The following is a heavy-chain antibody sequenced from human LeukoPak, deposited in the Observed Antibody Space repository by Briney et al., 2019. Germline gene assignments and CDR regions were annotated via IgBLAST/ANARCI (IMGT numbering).Heavy chain of an antibody. CDR2: IYTSGST. J-gene: IGHJ6*03. V-gene: IGHV4-61*09. Sequence: SETLSLTCTVSGGSISSGSYYWSWIRQPAGKGLEWIGHIYTSGSTNYNPSLKSRVTISVDTSKNQFSLKLSSVTAADTAVYYCASDRVLLPNYYYYYMDVWGKGTTVTVSS. CDR3: ASDRVLLPNYYYYYMDV. CDR1: GGSISSGSYY. D-gene: IGHD2-2*01.